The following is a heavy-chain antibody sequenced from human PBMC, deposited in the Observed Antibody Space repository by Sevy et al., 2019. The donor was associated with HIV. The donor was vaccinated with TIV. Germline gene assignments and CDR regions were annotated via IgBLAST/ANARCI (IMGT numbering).Heavy chain of an antibody. J-gene: IGHJ3*02. Sequence: GGSLRLSCAASGFTFSSFGMHWVRQAPGKGLEWLAVIWFDGSNTYYADSVRGRFTISRDIAKNTLHLQMNSLRAEDTAVYYCARDLEFYDHGDYGAFDIWGQGTMVTVSS. CDR1: GFTFSSFG. V-gene: IGHV3-33*01. CDR3: ARDLEFYDHGDYGAFDI. CDR2: IWFDGSNT. D-gene: IGHD4-17*01.